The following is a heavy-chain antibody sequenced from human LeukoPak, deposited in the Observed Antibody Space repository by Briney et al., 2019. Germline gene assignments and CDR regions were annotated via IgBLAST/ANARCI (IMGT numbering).Heavy chain of an antibody. CDR3: ARVVRGVAAAGQNWFDP. CDR2: INPNSGGT. J-gene: IGHJ5*02. D-gene: IGHD6-13*01. Sequence: ASVKVSCKASGYTFTDYYMHWVRQAPGQGLEWMGWINPNSGGTNYAQKFQGRVTMTTDTSINTAYMELSRLRSDDTAVYYCARVVRGVAAAGQNWFDPWGQGTLVTVSS. V-gene: IGHV1-2*02. CDR1: GYTFTDYY.